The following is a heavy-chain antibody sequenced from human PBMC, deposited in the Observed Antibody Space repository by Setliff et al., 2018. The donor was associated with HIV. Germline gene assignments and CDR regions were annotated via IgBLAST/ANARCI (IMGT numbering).Heavy chain of an antibody. V-gene: IGHV1-2*02. CDR3: ARQLSNSFDL. D-gene: IGHD1-1*01. J-gene: IGHJ4*02. CDR2: ISPLSGGT. CDR1: GYSFTDYF. Sequence: ASVKVSCKASGYSFTDYFIHWVRQAPGRGLEWMGWISPLSGGTRTTRTFRGRVTMTRDTSINTAYMELSGLHSDDTAVYYCARQLSNSFDLWGQGALVTVSS.